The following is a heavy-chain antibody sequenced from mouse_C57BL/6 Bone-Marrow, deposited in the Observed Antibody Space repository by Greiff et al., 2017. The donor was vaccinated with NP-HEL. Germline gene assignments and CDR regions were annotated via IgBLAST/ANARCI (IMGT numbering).Heavy chain of an antibody. CDR1: GYTFTSYW. CDR3: ARGYYGSRGFDY. J-gene: IGHJ2*01. V-gene: IGHV1-56*01. D-gene: IGHD1-1*01. Sequence: QVHVKQSGPELVRPGASVKISCKAPGYTFTSYWMQWVRQRPGQGLEWIGEIFPGSGSTYYNEKFKGKATLTVDTSSSTAYMQPSSLTSEDSAVYFCARGYYGSRGFDYWGQGTTLTVSS. CDR2: IFPGSGST.